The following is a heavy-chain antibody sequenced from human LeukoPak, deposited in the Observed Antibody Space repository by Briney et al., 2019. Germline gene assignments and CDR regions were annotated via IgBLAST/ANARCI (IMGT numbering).Heavy chain of an antibody. D-gene: IGHD3/OR15-3a*01. Sequence: SQTLSLTCDISGDSISSNDAAWYWLRQSPSRGLEWLGRTYYRSEWSSDYAVSVKSRIAINSDTSRNQISLQLNSVTPEDTAVYYCAYWTQRWGPGILVTVSS. CDR3: AYWTQR. CDR1: GDSISSNDAA. J-gene: IGHJ4*02. V-gene: IGHV6-1*01. CDR2: TYYRSEWSS.